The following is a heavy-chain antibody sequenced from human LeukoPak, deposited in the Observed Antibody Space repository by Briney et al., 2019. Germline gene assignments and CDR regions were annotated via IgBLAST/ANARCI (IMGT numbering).Heavy chain of an antibody. Sequence: GGSLTLSCAASGCTFGDYAMRWVRQAPGKGLEWVSAISGVSGSTTIYAASVKGRFTVSRDNSKNRLYLQMNNLRAEDTAVYYCAKNFGSGRGVPYGMDVWGQGTTVTV. CDR3: AKNFGSGRGVPYGMDV. V-gene: IGHV3-23*01. CDR2: ISGVSGSTT. D-gene: IGHD3-10*01. CDR1: GCTFGDYA. J-gene: IGHJ6*02.